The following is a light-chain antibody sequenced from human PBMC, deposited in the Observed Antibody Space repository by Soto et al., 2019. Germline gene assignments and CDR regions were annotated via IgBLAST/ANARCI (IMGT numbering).Light chain of an antibody. CDR1: QYVNNF. Sequence: DIQMTQSPSSLSASVGDRVTITCRSSQYVNNFLNWYQQRPGKAPKLLISAASSLQSGVPSRFSGSGSGTDFTLTISSLHPEDFATDYCQQSYSTPHTFGQGTKLE. CDR3: QQSYSTPHT. V-gene: IGKV1-39*01. J-gene: IGKJ2*01. CDR2: AAS.